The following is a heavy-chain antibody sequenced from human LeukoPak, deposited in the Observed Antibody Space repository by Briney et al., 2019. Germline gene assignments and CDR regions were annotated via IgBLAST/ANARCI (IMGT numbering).Heavy chain of an antibody. Sequence: ASVKVSCKASGYLFTSHYIHWVRQAPGQGLEWMGLINPNSGGTQYEQRFKGKVTMTRDASINTSYMEMRWLKPDDTAVYFCARDCFFGDFSGGSFDVWGQGTLITVSA. J-gene: IGHJ3*01. V-gene: IGHV1-2*02. CDR3: ARDCFFGDFSGGSFDV. CDR2: INPNSGGT. CDR1: GYLFTSHY. D-gene: IGHD3-3*01.